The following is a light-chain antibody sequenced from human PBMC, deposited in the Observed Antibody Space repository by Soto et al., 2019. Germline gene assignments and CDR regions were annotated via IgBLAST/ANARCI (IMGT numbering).Light chain of an antibody. CDR3: QLWDSNSDHVV. Sequence: QSVLTQPASVSGSPGQSITISCTGTSSDVGGYNYVSWYQQHPGKAPKLMIYEVSNRPSGVSNRFSGSKSGNTASLTISGLQAEDEADYYCQLWDSNSDHVVFGGGTKLTVL. V-gene: IGLV2-14*01. J-gene: IGLJ2*01. CDR1: SSDVGGYNY. CDR2: EVS.